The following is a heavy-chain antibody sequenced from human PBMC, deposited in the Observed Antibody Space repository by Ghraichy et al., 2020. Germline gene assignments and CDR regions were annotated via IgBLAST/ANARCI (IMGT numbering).Heavy chain of an antibody. CDR3: ARHHDSSGYYPTTRYYGMDV. D-gene: IGHD3-22*01. Sequence: SETLSLTCTVSGGSISSSSYYWGWIRQPPGKGLEWIGSIYYSGSTYYNPSLKSRVTISVDTSKNQFSLKLSSVTAADTAVYYCARHHDSSGYYPTTRYYGMDVWGQGTTVTVSS. V-gene: IGHV4-39*01. CDR2: IYYSGST. J-gene: IGHJ6*02. CDR1: GGSISSSSYY.